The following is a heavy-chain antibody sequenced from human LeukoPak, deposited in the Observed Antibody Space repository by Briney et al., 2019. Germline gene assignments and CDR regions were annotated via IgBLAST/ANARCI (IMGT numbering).Heavy chain of an antibody. CDR2: ISSSSSTI. J-gene: IGHJ5*02. D-gene: IGHD3-3*01. CDR1: GFTFSSYR. V-gene: IGHV3-48*02. Sequence: PGGSLRLSCAASGFTFSSYRMNWVRQAPGKGLEWVSYISSSSSTIYYADSVKGRFTISRDNAKSSLYLQMNSLRDEDTAVYYCARDQDRYYDFWSGYSTFDPWGQGTLVTVSS. CDR3: ARDQDRYYDFWSGYSTFDP.